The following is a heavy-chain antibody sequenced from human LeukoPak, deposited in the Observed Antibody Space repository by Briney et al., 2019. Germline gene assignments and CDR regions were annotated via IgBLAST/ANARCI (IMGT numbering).Heavy chain of an antibody. J-gene: IGHJ4*02. CDR1: GFTFSSYA. Sequence: GGSLRLSCAASGFTFSSYAMHWVRQAPGKGLEWVAVISYDGSNKYYADSVKGRFTLSRDNSKNTLYLQMNSLRAEDTAVYYCARPSDYGDYVGYFDYWGQGTLVTVSS. D-gene: IGHD4-17*01. CDR3: ARPSDYGDYVGYFDY. CDR2: ISYDGSNK. V-gene: IGHV3-30-3*01.